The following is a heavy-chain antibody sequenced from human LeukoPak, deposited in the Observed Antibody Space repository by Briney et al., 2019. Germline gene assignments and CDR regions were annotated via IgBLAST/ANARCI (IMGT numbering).Heavy chain of an antibody. V-gene: IGHV3-23*01. Sequence: PGGSLRLSCAASGFTFRNYAMTWVRQAPGKGLEWVSGISDSGSRTYYAGSVKGRFTISRDNSKNTLSLQMNSLRAEDTAVYYCAKDGDWGQGTLVTVSS. CDR2: ISDSGSRT. J-gene: IGHJ4*02. CDR3: AKDGD. CDR1: GFTFRNYA.